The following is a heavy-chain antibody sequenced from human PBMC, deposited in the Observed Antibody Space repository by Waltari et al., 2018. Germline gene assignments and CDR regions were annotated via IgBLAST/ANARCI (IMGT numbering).Heavy chain of an antibody. CDR1: GFNFSSYG. Sequence: QVQLVESGGGVVQPGRSLRLSCAASGFNFSSYGMHWVRQAPGKGLEWVAVIWYDGSNKYYADSVKGRFTISRDNSKNTLYLQMNSLRAEDTAVYYCAVGSTATSDYWGQGTLVTVSS. CDR3: AVGSTATSDY. J-gene: IGHJ4*02. D-gene: IGHD4-17*01. V-gene: IGHV3-33*01. CDR2: IWYDGSNK.